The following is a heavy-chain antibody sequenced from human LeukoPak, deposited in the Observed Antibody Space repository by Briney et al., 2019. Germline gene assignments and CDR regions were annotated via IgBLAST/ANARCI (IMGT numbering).Heavy chain of an antibody. V-gene: IGHV4-4*07. CDR2: ICTSGST. CDR3: ARDQYYYDSSGYPLFDY. D-gene: IGHD3-22*01. J-gene: IGHJ4*02. CDR1: GGSISSYY. Sequence: SETLSLTCTVSGGSISSYYWSWIRQPAGKGLEWIGRICTSGSTNYNPSLKSRVTMSVDTSKNQFSLKLSSVTAADTAVYYCARDQYYYDSSGYPLFDYWGQGTLVTVSS.